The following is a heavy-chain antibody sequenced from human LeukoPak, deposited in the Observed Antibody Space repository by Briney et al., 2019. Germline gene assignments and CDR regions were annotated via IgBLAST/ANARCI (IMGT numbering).Heavy chain of an antibody. CDR1: GFTFSSYA. D-gene: IGHD3-9*01. CDR2: ISGSGGST. J-gene: IGHJ1*01. Sequence: GGSLRLSCAASGFTFSSYAMSWVRQAPGKGLEWVSAISGSGGSTYYEDSVKGRFTISRDNSKNTLYLQMNSLRAEDTAVYYCAKDKLYYDILTGSSYFQHWGQGTLVTVSS. CDR3: AKDKLYYDILTGSSYFQH. V-gene: IGHV3-23*01.